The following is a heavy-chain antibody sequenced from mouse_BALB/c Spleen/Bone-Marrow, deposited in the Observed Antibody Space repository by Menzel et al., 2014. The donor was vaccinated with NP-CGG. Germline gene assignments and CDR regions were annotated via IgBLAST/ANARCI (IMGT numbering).Heavy chain of an antibody. D-gene: IGHD1-1*01. J-gene: IGHJ3*01. Sequence: VHVKQSGPELVKPGASVKISCKTSGYTFTDYTMHWVKQSHGKSLEWIGGINPNNGGTSYNQKFKGKATLTVDKSSSTAYMEIRTPTAEESAVYYCAREAYYYDSGPGWFAYWGQGTLVTVSA. CDR3: AREAYYYDSGPGWFAY. V-gene: IGHV1-18*01. CDR2: INPNNGGT. CDR1: GYTFTDYT.